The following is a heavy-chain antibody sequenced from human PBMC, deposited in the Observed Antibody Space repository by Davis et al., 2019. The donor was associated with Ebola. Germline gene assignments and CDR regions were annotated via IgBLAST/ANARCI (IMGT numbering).Heavy chain of an antibody. V-gene: IGHV1-3*01. CDR1: GYTFTSYA. D-gene: IGHD6-13*01. CDR3: ARGVAAADYYFDY. J-gene: IGHJ4*02. CDR2: INAGNGNT. Sequence: AASVKVSCKASGYTFTSYAMHWVRQAPGQRLEWMGWINAGNGNTKYSQKFQGRVTITRDTSASTAYMELSSLRPEDTAVYYCARGVAAADYYFDYWGQGTLVTVSS.